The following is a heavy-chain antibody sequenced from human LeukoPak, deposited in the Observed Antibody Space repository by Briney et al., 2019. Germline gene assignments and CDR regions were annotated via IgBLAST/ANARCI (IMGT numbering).Heavy chain of an antibody. V-gene: IGHV1-46*03. CDR2: INPSGGST. J-gene: IGHJ3*02. CDR3: ASPVGSDAFDI. CDR1: GYTFTSYY. Sequence: ASVKVPCKASGYTFTSYYMHWVRQAPGQGLEWMGIINPSGGSTSYAQKFQGRVTMTRDTSTSTVYMELSSLRSEDTAVYYCASPVGSDAFDIWGQGTMVTVSS. D-gene: IGHD3-10*01.